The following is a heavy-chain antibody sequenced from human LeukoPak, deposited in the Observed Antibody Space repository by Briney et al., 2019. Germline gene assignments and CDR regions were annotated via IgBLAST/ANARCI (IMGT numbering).Heavy chain of an antibody. D-gene: IGHD5-24*01. CDR3: AKAVDLATISVDI. V-gene: IGHV3-23*01. Sequence: PGGTLRLSCAASGFTFRSYGMNWVRQAPGKGLEWVSGISGSGVYTYYADSVKGRFTISRDNSKNTLYLVMNSLRVDDTAVYYCAKAVDLATISVDIWGQGTMVTVSS. J-gene: IGHJ3*02. CDR2: ISGSGVYT. CDR1: GFTFRSYG.